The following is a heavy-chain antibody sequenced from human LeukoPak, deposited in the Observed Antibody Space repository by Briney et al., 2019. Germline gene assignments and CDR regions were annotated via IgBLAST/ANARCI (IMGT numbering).Heavy chain of an antibody. CDR3: AREVYSYGFDY. CDR2: IYSGGST. D-gene: IGHD5-18*01. Sequence: GGSLRLSCAASGFTVSSNYMSWVRQAPGKGLEWVSVIYSGGSTYYADSVKGRFTISRDNPKNTLYLQMSSLRAEDTAVYYCAREVYSYGFDYWGQGTLVTVSS. CDR1: GFTVSSNY. J-gene: IGHJ4*02. V-gene: IGHV3-53*01.